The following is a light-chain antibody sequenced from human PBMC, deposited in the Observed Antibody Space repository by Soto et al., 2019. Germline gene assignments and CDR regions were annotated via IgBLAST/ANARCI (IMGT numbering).Light chain of an antibody. V-gene: IGKV3-15*01. J-gene: IGKJ1*01. CDR1: QSVSSSY. CDR3: QQYNHWWT. Sequence: EVVLTKSPGTVSLSTGERATLSCRASQSVSSSYLAWYQQKPGQAPRLLIYGASTRAIDMPGRFSGRGSGTEFTLTISSLQSEDFGVYYCQQYNHWWTFGQGTKVDIK. CDR2: GAS.